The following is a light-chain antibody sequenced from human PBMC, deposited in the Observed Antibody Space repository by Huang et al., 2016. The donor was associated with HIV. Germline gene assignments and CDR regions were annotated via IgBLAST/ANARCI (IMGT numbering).Light chain of an antibody. V-gene: IGKV3-15*01. Sequence: IVMTQSPATLSVSPGERVTVSCRANRSVSSTLAWYQQRPGPAPRLLIYGSSTRAPGIPARFSGSGSGTDFSLTISSLQSEDFALYYCQQYNNWLLSFGGGTRVDI. CDR1: RSVSST. CDR3: QQYNNWLLS. CDR2: GSS. J-gene: IGKJ4*01.